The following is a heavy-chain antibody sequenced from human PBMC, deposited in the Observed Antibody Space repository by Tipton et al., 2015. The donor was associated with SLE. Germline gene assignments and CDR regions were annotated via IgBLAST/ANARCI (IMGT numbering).Heavy chain of an antibody. J-gene: IGHJ4*02. CDR1: GFTFSSYG. CDR3: AKGPFTVGGFDY. Sequence: SGFTFSSYGMHWVRQAPGKGLEWVAVISYDGSNKYYADSVKGRFTISRDNSKNTLYLQMNSLRAEDTAVYYCAKGPFTVGGFDYWGQGTLVTVSS. CDR2: ISYDGSNK. V-gene: IGHV3-30*19. D-gene: IGHD3-16*01.